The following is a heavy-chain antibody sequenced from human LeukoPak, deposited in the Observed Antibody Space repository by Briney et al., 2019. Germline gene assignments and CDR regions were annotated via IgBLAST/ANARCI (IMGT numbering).Heavy chain of an antibody. V-gene: IGHV3-7*03. Sequence: PGGSLRLSCAASGFTFSSYGMHWVRQAPGKGLEWVANIKQDGSEKYYVDSVKGRFTISRDNAKNSLYLQMNSLRAEDTAVYYCARGLRFLEWLFHGNYYYGMDVWGQGTTVTVSS. J-gene: IGHJ6*02. CDR2: IKQDGSEK. CDR1: GFTFSSYG. CDR3: ARGLRFLEWLFHGNYYYGMDV. D-gene: IGHD3-3*01.